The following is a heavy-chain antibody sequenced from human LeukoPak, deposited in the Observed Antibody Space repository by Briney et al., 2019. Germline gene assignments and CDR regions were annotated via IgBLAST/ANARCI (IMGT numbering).Heavy chain of an antibody. Sequence: GGSLRLSCAASGFTFSDYGMHWVRQAPGKGLEWVANIKQDGSEKYYVDSVKGRFTISRDNAKNSLYLQLNSLRAEDTAVYYCARLIDYGDYAYYFDYWGQGTLVTVSS. V-gene: IGHV3-7*01. CDR3: ARLIDYGDYAYYFDY. J-gene: IGHJ4*02. CDR2: IKQDGSEK. CDR1: GFTFSDYG. D-gene: IGHD4-17*01.